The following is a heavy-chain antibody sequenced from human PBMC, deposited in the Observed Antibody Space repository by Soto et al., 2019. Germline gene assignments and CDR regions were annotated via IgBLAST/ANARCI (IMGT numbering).Heavy chain of an antibody. J-gene: IGHJ4*03. Sequence: EVQLVQSGAEVKKPGESLKISCKGSGYSFTTYWIGWVRQMPGKGLEWMGIIYPYDSDTRYSPSFQGQVTFSADESITTAYLQWTSLKASDTAMYYCARQGSKYGPNFDIWGHVTLVTVSP. D-gene: IGHD3-10*01. CDR3: ARQGSKYGPNFDI. V-gene: IGHV5-51*01. CDR1: GYSFTTYW. CDR2: IYPYDSDT.